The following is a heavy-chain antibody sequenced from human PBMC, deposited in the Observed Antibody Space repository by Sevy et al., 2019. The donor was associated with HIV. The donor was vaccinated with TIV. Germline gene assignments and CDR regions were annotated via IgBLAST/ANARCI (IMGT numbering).Heavy chain of an antibody. CDR1: GFTFSSYS. D-gene: IGHD5-18*01. CDR2: ISSSSSTI. V-gene: IGHV3-48*02. CDR3: ARGLNRYSYGTDAFDI. J-gene: IGHJ3*02. Sequence: GGSLRLSCAASGFTFSSYSMNWVRQAPGKGLEWVSYISSSSSTIYYADSVKGRFTISRDNANNSLYLQMNSLRDEDTAVYYCARGLNRYSYGTDAFDIWGQGTMVTVSS.